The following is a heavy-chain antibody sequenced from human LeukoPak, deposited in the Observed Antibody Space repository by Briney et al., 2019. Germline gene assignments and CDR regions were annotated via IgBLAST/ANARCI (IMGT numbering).Heavy chain of an antibody. CDR2: SSGSSGST. Sequence: GGSLRLSCAASGFTFSTYGMTWVRQAPGKGLEWVSTSSGSSGSTYYADSVKGRFTISRDNAKNSLYLQMNSLRAEDTALYYCAKEDSYDILTGPFDYWGQGTLVTVSS. J-gene: IGHJ4*02. V-gene: IGHV3-23*01. CDR3: AKEDSYDILTGPFDY. D-gene: IGHD3-9*01. CDR1: GFTFSTYG.